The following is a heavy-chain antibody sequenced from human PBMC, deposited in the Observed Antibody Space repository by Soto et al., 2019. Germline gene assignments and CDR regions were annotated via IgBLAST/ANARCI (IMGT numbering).Heavy chain of an antibody. Sequence: PSETLSLTCPVSGGSISSGYYYWSWIRQPPGKGLEWIGYIYYSGSTYYNPSLKSRVTISVDTSKNQFSLKLSSVTAADTAVYYCARDGSVGDYSWFDPWGQGTLVTVSS. CDR1: GGSISSGYYY. J-gene: IGHJ5*02. CDR2: IYYSGST. V-gene: IGHV4-30-4*01. D-gene: IGHD2-21*02. CDR3: ARDGSVGDYSWFDP.